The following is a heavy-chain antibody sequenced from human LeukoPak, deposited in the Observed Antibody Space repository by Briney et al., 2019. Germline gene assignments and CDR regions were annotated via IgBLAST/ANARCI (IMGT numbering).Heavy chain of an antibody. J-gene: IGHJ3*02. D-gene: IGHD3-16*02. V-gene: IGHV1-58*02. Sequence: SVKVSCKASGFTFTSPAMQWVRQARGQRLEWIGWIVLGSGNKNYAQKFQERVTITRDMSTSTAYMELSSLRSEDTAVYYCAAQPHDYDYVWGSYRWSDAFDIWGQGTMVTVSS. CDR1: GFTFTSPA. CDR2: IVLGSGNK. CDR3: AAQPHDYDYVWGSYRWSDAFDI.